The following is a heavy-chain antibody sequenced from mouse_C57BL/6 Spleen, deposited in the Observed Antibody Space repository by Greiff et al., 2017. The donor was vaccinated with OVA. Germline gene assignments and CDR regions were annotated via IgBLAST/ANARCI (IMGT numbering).Heavy chain of an antibody. J-gene: IGHJ2*01. CDR3: ARSEVPYYFDY. CDR1: GYAFSSSW. CDR2: IYPGDGDT. V-gene: IGHV1-82*01. Sequence: QVQLQQSGPELVKPGASVKISCKASGYAFSSSWMNWVKQRPGKGLEWIGRIYPGDGDTNYNGKFKGKATLTADKSSSTAYMQLSSLTSEDSAVYCCARSEVPYYFDYWGQGTTLTVSS.